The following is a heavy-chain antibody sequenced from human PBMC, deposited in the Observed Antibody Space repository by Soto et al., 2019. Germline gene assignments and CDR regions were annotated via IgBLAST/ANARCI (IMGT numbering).Heavy chain of an antibody. CDR2: IIPIFGTA. J-gene: IGHJ4*02. CDR1: GGTFSSYA. Sequence: SVKVSCKASGGTFSSYAISWVRQAPGQGLEWMGGIIPIFGTANYAQKFQGRVTITADESTSTAYMGLSSLRSEDTAVYYCARDLTFGYSYGSSGFDYWGQGTLVTVSS. CDR3: ARDLTFGYSYGSSGFDY. V-gene: IGHV1-69*13. D-gene: IGHD5-18*01.